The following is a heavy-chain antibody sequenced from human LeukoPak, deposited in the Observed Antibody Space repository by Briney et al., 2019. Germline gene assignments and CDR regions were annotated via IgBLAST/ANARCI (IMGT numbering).Heavy chain of an antibody. D-gene: IGHD3-9*01. CDR3: ARGSRVSTIFRTY. V-gene: IGHV1-8*01. Sequence: GASVKVSCKASGYTFTSYDINWVRQATGQGLEWMGWMNPNSGNTGYAQKFQGRVTITRNTSISTAYMELSSLRSEDTAVYYCARGSRVSTIFRTYWGQGTLVTVSS. J-gene: IGHJ4*02. CDR1: GYTFTSYD. CDR2: MNPNSGNT.